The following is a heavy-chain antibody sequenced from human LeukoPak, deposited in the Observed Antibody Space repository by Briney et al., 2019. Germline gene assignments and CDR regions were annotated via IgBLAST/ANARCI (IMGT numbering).Heavy chain of an antibody. Sequence: GGSLRLSCAASGFTFSSYEMNWVRQAPGKGLEWVSYISSSDDTIYYADSVKGRFTISRDNAKNSLYLQMNSLRAEDTAVYYCAKGYRDGYNYFDYWGQGTLVTVSS. D-gene: IGHD5-24*01. CDR3: AKGYRDGYNYFDY. J-gene: IGHJ4*02. CDR1: GFTFSSYE. CDR2: ISSSDDTI. V-gene: IGHV3-48*03.